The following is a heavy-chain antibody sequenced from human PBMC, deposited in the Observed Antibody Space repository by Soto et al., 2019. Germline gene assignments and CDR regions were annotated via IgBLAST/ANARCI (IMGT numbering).Heavy chain of an antibody. D-gene: IGHD3-10*01. CDR2: IYHSGSI. CDR3: ASKFGELLADAFDI. J-gene: IGHJ3*02. CDR1: NASISSRKW. Sequence: SETLSLTCTVSNASISSRKWWTWVRQTPGKGLERVGEIYHSGSINHNPSLKSRVTISVDKSNNQFSLKMTSVTAADTAVYYCASKFGELLADAFDIWGQGTVVT. V-gene: IGHV4-4*02.